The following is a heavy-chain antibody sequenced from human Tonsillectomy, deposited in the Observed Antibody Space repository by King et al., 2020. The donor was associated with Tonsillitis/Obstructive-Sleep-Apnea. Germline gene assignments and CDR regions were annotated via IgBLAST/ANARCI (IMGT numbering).Heavy chain of an antibody. Sequence: VQLVETGGGLVQPGRSLRLFCAASGFTFDDYAMHWVRQAPGKGLEWVSGITWNSGDIGYADSVKGRFTISRDKAKNSLYLQMNSLRAGDTALYYCAKDTGRFLTPYMDVWGKGTTVTVSS. V-gene: IGHV3-9*01. CDR3: AKDTGRFLTPYMDV. CDR1: GFTFDDYA. D-gene: IGHD3-3*01. J-gene: IGHJ6*03. CDR2: ITWNSGDI.